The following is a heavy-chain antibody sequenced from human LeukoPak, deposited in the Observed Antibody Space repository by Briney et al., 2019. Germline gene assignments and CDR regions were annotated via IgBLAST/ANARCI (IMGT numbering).Heavy chain of an antibody. CDR1: GFTFSSYW. V-gene: IGHV3-74*01. Sequence: GGSLRLSCAASGFTFSSYWMHWVRQAPGRGLVWVSRIKSDGSTNYADSVKGRFTISRDNAKNTVSLQMNSLRAEDTGVYFCARAPSEIGGYYPEYFRHWGQGTLVTVSS. CDR2: IKSDGST. CDR3: ARAPSEIGGYYPEYFRH. J-gene: IGHJ1*01. D-gene: IGHD3-22*01.